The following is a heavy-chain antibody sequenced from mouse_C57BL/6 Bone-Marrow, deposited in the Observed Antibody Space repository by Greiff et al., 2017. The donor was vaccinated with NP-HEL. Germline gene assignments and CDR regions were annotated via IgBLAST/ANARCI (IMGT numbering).Heavy chain of an antibody. CDR2: IHPNSGST. D-gene: IGHD4-1*01. V-gene: IGHV1-64*01. J-gene: IGHJ2*01. Sequence: VQLQQPGAELVKPGASVKLSCKASGYTFPSYWMHWVKQRPGQGLEWIGMIHPNSGSTNYHEKFTSKATLTVDKSSSTAYMQLNSLTSEGSAVDYCSRAAGTGVDYWGQGTTLTVSS. CDR1: GYTFPSYW. CDR3: SRAAGTGVDY.